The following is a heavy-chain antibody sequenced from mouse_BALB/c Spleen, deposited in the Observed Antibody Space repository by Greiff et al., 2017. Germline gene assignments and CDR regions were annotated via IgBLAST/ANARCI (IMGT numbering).Heavy chain of an antibody. J-gene: IGHJ4*01. V-gene: IGHV2-9*02. D-gene: IGHD1-1*01. Sequence: VQLQQSGPGLVAPSQSLSITCTVSGFSLTSYGVHWVRQPPGKGLAWLGVIWAGGSTNYNSALMSRLSISKDNSKSQVFLKMNSLQTDDTAMYYCASPYDGNAMDYWGQGTSVTVSS. CDR1: GFSLTSYG. CDR3: ASPYDGNAMDY. CDR2: IWAGGST.